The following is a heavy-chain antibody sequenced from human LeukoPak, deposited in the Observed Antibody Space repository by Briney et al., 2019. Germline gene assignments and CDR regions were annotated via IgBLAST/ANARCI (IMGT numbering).Heavy chain of an antibody. Sequence: GGSLRLSCAASRVTFSSYGMHWVRQAPGRGLEWVAVIIHDGSNKDYADSVKGRFTISRDNSKNTLYLQMNSLRTEDTAVYYCAKVPTGVGSGSYWGQGTLVTVSS. D-gene: IGHD3-10*01. CDR1: RVTFSSYG. V-gene: IGHV3-30*18. J-gene: IGHJ4*02. CDR3: AKVPTGVGSGSY. CDR2: IIHDGSNK.